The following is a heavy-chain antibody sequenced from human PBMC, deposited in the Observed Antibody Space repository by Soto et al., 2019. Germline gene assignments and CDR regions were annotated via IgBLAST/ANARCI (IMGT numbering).Heavy chain of an antibody. D-gene: IGHD3-22*01. CDR3: ARDAHYYDSSGYYYPSPYYFDY. CDR1: GGTFSSYA. Sequence: SVKVSCKASGGTFSSYAISWVRQAPGQGLEWMGGIIPIFGTANYAQKFQGRVTITADESTSTAYMELSSLRSEDTAVYYCARDAHYYDSSGYYYPSPYYFDYWGQGTLVTVSS. V-gene: IGHV1-69*13. J-gene: IGHJ4*02. CDR2: IIPIFGTA.